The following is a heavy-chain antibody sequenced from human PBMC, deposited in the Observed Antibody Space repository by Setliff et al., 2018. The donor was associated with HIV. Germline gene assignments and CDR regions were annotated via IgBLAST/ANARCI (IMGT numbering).Heavy chain of an antibody. V-gene: IGHV1-69*13. CDR1: GGTFSSYV. J-gene: IGHJ4*02. CDR3: ANLVIIKSYFDY. Sequence: ASVNVSCKASGGTFSSYVINWVRQAPGQGLEWMGGIIPIFGKANYAQKFQGRVTITADESTNTAYMEMSSLRSEDTAVYYCANLVIIKSYFDYWGQGTLVTVSS. CDR2: IIPIFGKA. D-gene: IGHD3-10*01.